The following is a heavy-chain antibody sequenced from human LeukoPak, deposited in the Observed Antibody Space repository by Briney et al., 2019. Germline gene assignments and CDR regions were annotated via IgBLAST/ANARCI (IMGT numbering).Heavy chain of an antibody. CDR2: INPNSGGT. V-gene: IGHV1-2*02. CDR1: GYTFTGYY. D-gene: IGHD4-17*01. CDR3: ARDPGSDYHFDY. J-gene: IGHJ4*02. Sequence: ASVKVSCKASGYTFTGYYMHWVRQAPGQGLEWVGWINPNSGGTNYAQKFQGRVTMTTDTSTSTTYMELRSLRSDDTAVYYCARDPGSDYHFDYWGQGTLVTVSS.